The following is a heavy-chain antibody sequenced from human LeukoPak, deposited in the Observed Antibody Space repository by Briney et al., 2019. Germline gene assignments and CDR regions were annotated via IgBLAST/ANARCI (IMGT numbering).Heavy chain of an antibody. J-gene: IGHJ4*02. D-gene: IGHD3-3*01. Sequence: GGSLRLSCAASGFGFNNAWMIWVRQTPGKGLEWVGRIKSNLDDGTADYATPVKGRFIISRDDSKNTLYLQMSSLKIEDTAVYYCSTDFSHFDFSSGYYAYWGQGTLVTVSS. CDR1: GFGFNNAW. V-gene: IGHV3-15*01. CDR3: STDFSHFDFSSGYYAY. CDR2: IKSNLDDGTA.